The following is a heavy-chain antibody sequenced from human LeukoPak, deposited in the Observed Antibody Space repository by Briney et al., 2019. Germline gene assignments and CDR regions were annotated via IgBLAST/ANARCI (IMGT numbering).Heavy chain of an antibody. CDR1: TFIFSDYA. CDR3: ARGGANWGVPAFDY. Sequence: GGSLRLSCAASTFIFSDYAMTWVRQAPGKGLEWVSYISSSSSTIYYADSVKGRFTISRDNAKNSLYLQMNSLRAEDTAVYYCARGGANWGVPAFDYWGQGTLVTVSS. CDR2: ISSSSSTI. J-gene: IGHJ4*02. D-gene: IGHD7-27*01. V-gene: IGHV3-48*04.